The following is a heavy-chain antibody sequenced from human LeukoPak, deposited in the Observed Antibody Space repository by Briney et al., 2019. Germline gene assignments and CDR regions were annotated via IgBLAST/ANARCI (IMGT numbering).Heavy chain of an antibody. CDR1: GYSISGSYY. Sequence: SETLSLTCAVSGYSISGSYYWGWIRQSPGKALGWIGSMFHSGITYYNPSLKSRVTISLDTSKNQFSLKLTSVTAADTAAYYCARANGFGLIITWGQGTLVTVSS. D-gene: IGHD3-10*01. J-gene: IGHJ4*02. CDR3: ARANGFGLIIT. V-gene: IGHV4-38-2*01. CDR2: MFHSGIT.